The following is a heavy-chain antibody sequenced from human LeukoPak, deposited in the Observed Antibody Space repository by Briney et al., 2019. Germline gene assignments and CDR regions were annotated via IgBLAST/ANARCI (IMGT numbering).Heavy chain of an antibody. V-gene: IGHV4-59*01. CDR1: GGCISNYY. D-gene: IGHD5-18*01. Sequence: SETLSLACTVSGGCISNYYWSWIRQPPGKGLEWIGYIFYSGSTNYNPSLKSRVTISVDTSKNQFSLKLSSVTAADTAVYYCARYTAMVAFHAHGFDIWGQGTMVTVSS. CDR2: IFYSGST. J-gene: IGHJ3*02. CDR3: ARYTAMVAFHAHGFDI.